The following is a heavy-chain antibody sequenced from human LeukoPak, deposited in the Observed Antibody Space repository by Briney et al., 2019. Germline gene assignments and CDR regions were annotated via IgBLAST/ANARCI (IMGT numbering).Heavy chain of an antibody. V-gene: IGHV4-59*01. Sequence: PSETLSLTCTVSGGSISSYYWSWIRQPPGKGLEWIGYIYYSGSTNYNPSLKSRVTISVDTSKNQFSLKLSSVIAADTAVYYCAREVPYSGSYHTLFDYWGQGTLVTVSS. CDR3: AREVPYSGSYHTLFDY. J-gene: IGHJ4*02. D-gene: IGHD1-26*01. CDR2: IYYSGST. CDR1: GGSISSYY.